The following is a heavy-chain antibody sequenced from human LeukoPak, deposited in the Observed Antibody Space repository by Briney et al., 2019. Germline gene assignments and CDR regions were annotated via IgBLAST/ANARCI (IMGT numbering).Heavy chain of an antibody. J-gene: IGHJ2*01. D-gene: IGHD6-19*01. CDR1: GGSISSYY. CDR2: IYTSGST. V-gene: IGHV4-4*07. Sequence: SETLSLTCTVSGGSISSYYWSWIRQPAGKGLEWIGRIYTSGSTNYNPSLKSRVTISVDTSKNQFSLKLSSVTAADTAVYYCARHFYSGWGNWYFDLWGRGTLVTVSS. CDR3: ARHFYSGWGNWYFDL.